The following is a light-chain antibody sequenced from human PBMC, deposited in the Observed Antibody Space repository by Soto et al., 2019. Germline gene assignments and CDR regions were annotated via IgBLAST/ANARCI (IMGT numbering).Light chain of an antibody. CDR2: GAS. Sequence: EIVMTQSPASLSVSPGAGATLSCRASQTVASNLPWYQQKPGQGPRLLIHGASTRATGVPARFSGSRSGTDFTLTISSLQSEDFVVYYCQQYHNWPPQYTFGQGTRLQI. J-gene: IGKJ2*01. CDR3: QQYHNWPPQYT. V-gene: IGKV3-15*01. CDR1: QTVASN.